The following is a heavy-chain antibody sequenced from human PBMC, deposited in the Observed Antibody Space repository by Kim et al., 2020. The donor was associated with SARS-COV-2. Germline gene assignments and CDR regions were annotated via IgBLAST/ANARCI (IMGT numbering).Heavy chain of an antibody. CDR2: INHSGST. V-gene: IGHV4-34*01. CDR1: GGSFSGYY. D-gene: IGHD3-10*01. CDR3: ARGPHYYGSGSYYREGFDY. J-gene: IGHJ4*02. Sequence: SETLSLTCAVYGGSFSGYYWSWIRQPPGKGLEWIGEINHSGSTNYNPSLKSRVTISVDTSKNQFSLKLSSVTAADTAVYYCARGPHYYGSGSYYREGFDYWGQGTLVTVSS.